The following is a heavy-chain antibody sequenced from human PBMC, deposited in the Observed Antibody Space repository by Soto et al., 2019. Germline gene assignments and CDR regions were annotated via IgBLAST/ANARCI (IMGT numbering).Heavy chain of an antibody. V-gene: IGHV3-30*14. CDR2: ISYDGRIK. J-gene: IGHJ4*02. CDR1: GFAFNTHA. Sequence: SLRLSCAASGFAFNTHAMHWVRQAPGKGPEWVAFISYDGRIKYYADSVKGRYTISRDNSKNTMDLQMTSLRHGDTAVYHCARDMSTKYSFDYWGQRTLVT. CDR3: ARDMSTKYSFDY. D-gene: IGHD3-16*01.